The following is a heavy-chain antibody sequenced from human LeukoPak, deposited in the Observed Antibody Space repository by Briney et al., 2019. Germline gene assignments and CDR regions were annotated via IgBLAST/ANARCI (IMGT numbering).Heavy chain of an antibody. D-gene: IGHD2-2*01. Sequence: SETLPLTCTVSGGSISSSSYYWGWIRQPPGKGLEWIGSIYYSGSTYYNPSLKSRVTISVDTSKNQFSLKLSSVTAADTAVYYCARLMALVVPAYYMDVWGKGTTVTVSS. CDR3: ARLMALVVPAYYMDV. CDR1: GGSISSSSYY. V-gene: IGHV4-39*01. CDR2: IYYSGST. J-gene: IGHJ6*03.